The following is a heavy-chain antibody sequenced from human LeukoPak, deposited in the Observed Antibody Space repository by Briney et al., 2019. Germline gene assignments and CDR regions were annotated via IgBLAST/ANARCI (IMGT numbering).Heavy chain of an antibody. CDR1: GFTFSSYA. CDR3: AAMTSVTTGDY. V-gene: IGHV3-30*02. J-gene: IGHJ4*02. Sequence: PGGSLRLSCAASGFTFSSYAMHWVRQAPGKGLEWVAFIPYDGSDKFYADSVKGRFTISRDNSKNTLYLQMNSLRAEDTAVYYCAAMTSVTTGDYWGQGTLVTVSS. CDR2: IPYDGSDK. D-gene: IGHD4-11*01.